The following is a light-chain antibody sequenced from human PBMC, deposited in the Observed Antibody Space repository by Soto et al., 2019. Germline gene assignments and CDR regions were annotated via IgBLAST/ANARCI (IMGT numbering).Light chain of an antibody. CDR3: HPVTIFPLT. V-gene: IGKV1-12*01. CDR2: SAS. Sequence: DIQVTQSPSSVSASVGDRVTITCRTSQDVSSWLAWYQQKPGKAPELLIYSASTLQTGVPSRFSGSGSGTVFTLTISSLQPEDFAIYYCHPVTIFPLTFGGGPRVDTK. J-gene: IGKJ4*01. CDR1: QDVSSW.